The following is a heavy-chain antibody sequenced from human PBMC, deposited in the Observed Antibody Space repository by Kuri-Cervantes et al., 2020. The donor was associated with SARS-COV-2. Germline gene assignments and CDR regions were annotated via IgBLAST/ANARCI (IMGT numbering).Heavy chain of an antibody. CDR1: GSTFSSYS. D-gene: IGHD6-13*01. J-gene: IGHJ3*02. CDR2: ISSSSSYI. Sequence: GESLKISCAASGSTFSSYSMNWVRQAPGKGLEWVSSISSSSSYIYYADSVKGRFTISRDNAKNSLYLQMNSLRAEDTAVYYCASGYSSRLDVFDIWGQGTMVTVSS. CDR3: ASGYSSRLDVFDI. V-gene: IGHV3-21*01.